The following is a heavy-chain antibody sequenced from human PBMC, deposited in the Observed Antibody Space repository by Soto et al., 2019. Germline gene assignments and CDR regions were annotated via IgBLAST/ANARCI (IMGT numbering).Heavy chain of an antibody. CDR2: IYYSGST. CDR3: ARVDTAMAIPNWYFDL. CDR1: GGSISSGGYY. D-gene: IGHD5-18*01. V-gene: IGHV4-31*03. Sequence: SETLSLTCTVSGGSISSGGYYWSWIRQHPGKGLEWIGYIYYSGSTYYNPSLKSRVTISVDTSKNQFSLKLSSVTAADTAVYYCARVDTAMAIPNWYFDLWGRGTLVTVSS. J-gene: IGHJ2*01.